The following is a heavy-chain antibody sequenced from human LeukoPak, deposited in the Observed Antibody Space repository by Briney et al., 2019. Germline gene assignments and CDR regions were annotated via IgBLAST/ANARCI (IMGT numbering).Heavy chain of an antibody. J-gene: IGHJ6*02. CDR2: IYYSGST. Sequence: KPSETLSLTCTVSGGSISSSSYYWGWIRQPPGKGLEWIGSIYYSGSTNYNPSLKSRVTISVDTSKNQFSLKLSSVTAADTAVYYCARLKRLEYYDFWSGPWHKGGMDVWGQGTTVTVSS. CDR1: GGSISSSSYY. V-gene: IGHV4-39*07. D-gene: IGHD3-3*01. CDR3: ARLKRLEYYDFWSGPWHKGGMDV.